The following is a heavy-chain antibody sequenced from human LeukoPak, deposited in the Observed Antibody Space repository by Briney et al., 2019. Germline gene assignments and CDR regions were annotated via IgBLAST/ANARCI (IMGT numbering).Heavy chain of an antibody. CDR3: ARGNYSGSGTPDY. CDR2: IYHSGST. D-gene: IGHD3-10*01. J-gene: IGHJ4*02. V-gene: IGHV4-38-2*01. Sequence: SETLSLTCAVSGYSISSGYYWGWIRQPPGKGLEWIGSIYHSGSTYYNPSLKSRVTISVDTSKNQFSLKLGSVTAADTAVYYCARGNYSGSGTPDYWGQGTLVTVSS. CDR1: GYSISSGYY.